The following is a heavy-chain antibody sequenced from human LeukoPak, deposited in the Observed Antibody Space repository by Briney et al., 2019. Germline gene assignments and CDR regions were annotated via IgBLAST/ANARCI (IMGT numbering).Heavy chain of an antibody. CDR3: AKVQVGATSVLDY. V-gene: IGHV3-30*02. J-gene: IGHJ4*02. Sequence: HPGGSLRLSCAASGFTFSSYGMHWVRQAPGKGLEWVAFIRYVGSNKYYADSVKGRFTISRDNSKNTLYLQMNSLRAEDTAVYYCAKVQVGATSVLDYWGQGTLVTVSS. CDR2: IRYVGSNK. D-gene: IGHD1-26*01. CDR1: GFTFSSYG.